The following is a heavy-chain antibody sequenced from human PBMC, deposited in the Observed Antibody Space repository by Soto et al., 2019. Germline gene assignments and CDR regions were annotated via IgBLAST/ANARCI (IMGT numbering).Heavy chain of an antibody. V-gene: IGHV4-34*01. CDR2: INHSGST. Sequence: QVQLQQWGAGLLKPSETLSLTCAVYGGSFSGYYWSWIRQPPGKGLEWIGEINHSGSTNYNPSLKSRVPISVDTPKNKSSGKGSSVTAADTAVYYGGGAGSSGWGYYGRDVGGKGPTVAVSP. CDR1: GGSFSGYY. D-gene: IGHD6-19*01. CDR3: GGAGSSGWGYYGRDV. J-gene: IGHJ6*04.